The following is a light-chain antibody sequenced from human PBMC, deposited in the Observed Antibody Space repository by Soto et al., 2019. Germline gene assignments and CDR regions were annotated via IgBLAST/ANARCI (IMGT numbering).Light chain of an antibody. CDR3: QQRSNWPRT. J-gene: IGKJ1*01. V-gene: IGKV3-11*01. CDR2: DAS. CDR1: QSVSNF. Sequence: EIVLTQSPATLSLSPGERDTLSCRASQSVSNFLAWYQQEPGQAPRLLISDASNRATGIPGRFSGSGSGTDFSLTINSPEPADSEVYYCQQRSNWPRTFGQGTKVEIK.